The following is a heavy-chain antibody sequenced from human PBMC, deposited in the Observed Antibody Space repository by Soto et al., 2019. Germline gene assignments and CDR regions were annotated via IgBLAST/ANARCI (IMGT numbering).Heavy chain of an antibody. CDR2: IDSSGEK. Sequence: QVTLKESGPVLVKPTETLTLRCTVSGLSITDSEMGVSWIRQPPGQPLEWLAHIDSSGEKSYRTFLKIRLAISKDPSKSQIVLTRTNMDPADTATYYCARRHLAVAVSPWFDPWGQGIPVTVSS. CDR1: GLSITDSEMG. J-gene: IGHJ5*02. CDR3: ARRHLAVAVSPWFDP. D-gene: IGHD6-19*01. V-gene: IGHV2-26*01.